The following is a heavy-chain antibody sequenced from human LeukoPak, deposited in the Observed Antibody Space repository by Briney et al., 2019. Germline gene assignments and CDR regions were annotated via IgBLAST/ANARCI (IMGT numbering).Heavy chain of an antibody. CDR1: GGSVSSGSYY. CDR2: INHSGST. Sequence: SETLSLTCTVSGGSVSSGSYYWSWIRQPPGKGLEWIGEINHSGSTNYNPSLKSRVTISVDTSKNQFSLKLSSVTAADTAVYYCARGVAAAGTPLWDYWGQGTLVTVSS. J-gene: IGHJ4*02. V-gene: IGHV4-39*07. D-gene: IGHD6-13*01. CDR3: ARGVAAAGTPLWDY.